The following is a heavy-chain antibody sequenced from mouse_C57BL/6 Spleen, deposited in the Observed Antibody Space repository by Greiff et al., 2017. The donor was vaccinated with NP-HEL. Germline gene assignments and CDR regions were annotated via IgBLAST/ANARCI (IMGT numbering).Heavy chain of an antibody. V-gene: IGHV1-19*01. Sequence: VQLQQSGPVLVKPGASVKMSCKASGYTFTDYYMNWVKQSHGKSLEWIGVINPYNGGTSYNQKFNAKTTLTVDKSSITAYMELNSLTSEDSAVYFCATGTYFDYWGQGTTLTVSS. J-gene: IGHJ2*01. CDR2: INPYNGGT. CDR3: ATGTYFDY. D-gene: IGHD4-1*01. CDR1: GYTFTDYY.